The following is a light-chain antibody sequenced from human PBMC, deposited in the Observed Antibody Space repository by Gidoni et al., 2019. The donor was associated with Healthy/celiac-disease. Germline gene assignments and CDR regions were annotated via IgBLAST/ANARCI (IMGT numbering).Light chain of an antibody. CDR2: KAS. J-gene: IGKJ1*01. CDR3: QRVNSYFLT. Sequence: DIQMIQSHSTLSASVGDRVTITCRASQSISGCLAWYQQKPGKAPKLLIYKASRLESGFPSRFSGGGPGTEFTLTTRSQQPKDFETYYCQRVNSYFLTFGQGTKVEIK. CDR1: QSISGC. V-gene: IGKV1-5*03.